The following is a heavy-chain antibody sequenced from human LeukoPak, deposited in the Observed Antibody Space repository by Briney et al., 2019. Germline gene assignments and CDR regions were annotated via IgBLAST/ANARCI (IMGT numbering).Heavy chain of an antibody. CDR3: ARDNSVGDIAWWFDP. CDR1: GYIFTNYG. J-gene: IGHJ5*02. CDR2: INPSGSST. V-gene: IGHV1-46*01. Sequence: ASVKVSCKASGYIFTNYGFSWVRQAPGQGLEWMGLINPSGSSTIYAQKFQGRVTMTRDLSTNTDYMELSSLRSEDTAMYYCARDNSVGDIAWWFDPWGQGTLVTVSS. D-gene: IGHD3-10*01.